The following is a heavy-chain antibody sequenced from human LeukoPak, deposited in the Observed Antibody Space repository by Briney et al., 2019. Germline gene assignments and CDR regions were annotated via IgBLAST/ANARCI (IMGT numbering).Heavy chain of an antibody. V-gene: IGHV5-51*01. D-gene: IGHD2-8*01. J-gene: IGHJ4*02. CDR2: IYPGNSDT. CDR1: GYSFTSYW. CDR3: ARGTGVRYCSNGVCYTSDY. Sequence: GESLKISCKGSGYSFTSYWIGWVRQMPGKGLEWMGIIYPGNSDTRYSPSFQGQVAISADKSISTAYLQWSSLKASDTAMYYCARGTGVRYCSNGVCYTSDYWGQGTLVTVSS.